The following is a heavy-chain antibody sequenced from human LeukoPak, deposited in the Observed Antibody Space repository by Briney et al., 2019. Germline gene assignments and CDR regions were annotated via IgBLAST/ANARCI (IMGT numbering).Heavy chain of an antibody. CDR2: IIPIFGTA. D-gene: IGHD3-10*01. V-gene: IGHV1-69*01. CDR3: ARVVRYGSGSISPGY. Sequence: SVKVSCKASGGTFSSYAISWVRQAPGQGLEWMGGIIPIFGTANYAQKFQGRVTITADESTSTAYMELSSLRSEDTAVYYCARVVRYGSGSISPGYWGQGTLVTVSS. J-gene: IGHJ4*02. CDR1: GGTFSSYA.